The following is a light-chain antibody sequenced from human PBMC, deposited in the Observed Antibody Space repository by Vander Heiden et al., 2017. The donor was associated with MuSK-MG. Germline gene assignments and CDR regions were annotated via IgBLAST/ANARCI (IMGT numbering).Light chain of an antibody. CDR1: QDISNY. CDR3: QQYDNLPPEFT. J-gene: IGKJ3*01. Sequence: DIQMTQSPSSLSASVGDRVTITCQASQDISNYLNWYQQKPGKAPKLLIYDASNLETGVPSRFSGSGSGTDFTFTISSLQPEDIATYYCQQYDNLPPEFTCGPGTKVDIK. CDR2: DAS. V-gene: IGKV1-33*01.